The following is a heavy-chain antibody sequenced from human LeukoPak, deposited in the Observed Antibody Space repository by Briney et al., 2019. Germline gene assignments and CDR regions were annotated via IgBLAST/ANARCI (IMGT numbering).Heavy chain of an antibody. CDR1: GFTFSSYS. Sequence: GGSLRLSCADSGFTFSSYSMNWVRQAPGKGLEWVSYIGAAGSTIYYADSVKGRFTISRDNAKNSLFLQVNSLRAEDTAVYYCASDSSTYAGPPDYWGQGTLVTVSS. D-gene: IGHD2-2*01. CDR2: IGAAGSTI. V-gene: IGHV3-48*01. CDR3: ASDSSTYAGPPDY. J-gene: IGHJ4*02.